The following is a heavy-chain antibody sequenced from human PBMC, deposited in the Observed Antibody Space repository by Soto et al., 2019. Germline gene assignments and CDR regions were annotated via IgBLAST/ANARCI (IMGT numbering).Heavy chain of an antibody. CDR2: IIPIFGTA. D-gene: IGHD3-10*01. Sequence: SVKVSCKASGGTFSSYAISWVRQAPGQGLEWMGGIIPIFGTANYAQKFQCRVTITADESTSTAYMELSSLISEDTAVYYCAIMVRGVASKDYWGQGTLVTVSS. J-gene: IGHJ4*02. CDR1: GGTFSSYA. CDR3: AIMVRGVASKDY. V-gene: IGHV1-69*13.